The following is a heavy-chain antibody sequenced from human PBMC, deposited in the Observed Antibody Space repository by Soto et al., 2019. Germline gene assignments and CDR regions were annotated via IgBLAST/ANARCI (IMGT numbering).Heavy chain of an antibody. V-gene: IGHV4-31*03. CDR3: ASDILTGAGWFDP. J-gene: IGHJ5*02. D-gene: IGHD3-9*01. Sequence: SDTLSLTCTVSGGSISSGGYYWSWIRQHPGKGLEWIGYIYYSGSTNYNPSLKSRVTISVDTSKNQFSLKLSSVTAADTAVYYCASDILTGAGWFDPWGQGTLVTVS. CDR2: IYYSGST. CDR1: GGSISSGGYY.